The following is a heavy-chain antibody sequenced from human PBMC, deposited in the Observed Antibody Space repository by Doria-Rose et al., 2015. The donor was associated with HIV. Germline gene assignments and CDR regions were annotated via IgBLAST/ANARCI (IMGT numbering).Heavy chain of an antibody. CDR1: GVSLSSPGMG. CDR2: IFSDDER. CDR3: ARIKSSRWYHKYYFDF. V-gene: IGHV2-26*01. D-gene: IGHD6-13*01. Sequence: QVTLKESGPALVKPTETLTLTCTVSGVSLSSPGMGVSWIRQPPGKALEWLANIFSDDERSYQTFLNSRLTISRGTSKSQVVLTMTDMVPVDTATYYCARIKSSRWYHKYYFDFWGQGTLVIVSA. J-gene: IGHJ4*02.